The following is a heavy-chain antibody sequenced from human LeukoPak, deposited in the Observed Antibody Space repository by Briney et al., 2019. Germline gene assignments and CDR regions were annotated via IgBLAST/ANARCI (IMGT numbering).Heavy chain of an antibody. D-gene: IGHD3-9*01. CDR2: ISYDGSNK. CDR1: GFTFSSYG. Sequence: GGSLRLSCAASGFTFSSYGMHWVRQAPGKGLEWVAVISYDGSNKYYADSVKGRFTISRDNSKNTLYLQMNSLRAEDTAVYYCAKDPSLTGSDYYYYYGMDVWGKGTTVTVPS. CDR3: AKDPSLTGSDYYYYYGMDV. V-gene: IGHV3-30*18. J-gene: IGHJ6*04.